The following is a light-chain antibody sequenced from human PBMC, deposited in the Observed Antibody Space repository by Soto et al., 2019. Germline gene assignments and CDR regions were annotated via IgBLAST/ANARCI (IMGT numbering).Light chain of an antibody. CDR2: LAS. CDR1: QAVNTR. J-gene: IGKJ1*01. Sequence: EIVLTQSPSTLSSFPVDRFTLSCMASQAVNTRLAWYQHRPGQAPRLLIYLASNRAAGVPARFSGSGSGTDFTLTISDVEPEDFAVYYCHQRQSWPRTFGQGTKVDIK. V-gene: IGKV3-11*01. CDR3: HQRQSWPRT.